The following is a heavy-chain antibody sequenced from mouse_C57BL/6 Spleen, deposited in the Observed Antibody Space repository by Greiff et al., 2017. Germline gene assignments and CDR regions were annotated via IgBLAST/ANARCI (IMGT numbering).Heavy chain of an antibody. Sequence: EVKVVESGGGLVKPGGSLKLSCAASGFTFSSYAMSWVRQTPEKRLEWVATISDGGSYTYYPDNVKGRFTISRDNAKNNLYLQMSHLKSEDTAMYYCARDRITTVVEGYFDYWGQGTTLTVSS. CDR2: ISDGGSYT. CDR1: GFTFSSYA. J-gene: IGHJ2*01. D-gene: IGHD1-1*01. CDR3: ARDRITTVVEGYFDY. V-gene: IGHV5-4*01.